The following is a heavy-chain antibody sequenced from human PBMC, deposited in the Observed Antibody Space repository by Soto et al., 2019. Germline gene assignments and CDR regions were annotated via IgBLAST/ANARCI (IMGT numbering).Heavy chain of an antibody. D-gene: IGHD3-16*01. J-gene: IGHJ5*01. CDR1: GFPFDDGA. CDR2: IRNQSYQETT. V-gene: IGHV3-49*04. CDR3: SGAESRDTACLSRA. Sequence: LSLSRTCTGFPFDDGAINWVLQAPGRGLEWVGLIRNQSYQETTEYDAAVKGRFTISRETSNGIAYLQMNGLYIEYSAGYSCSGAESRDTACLSRAWGHGP.